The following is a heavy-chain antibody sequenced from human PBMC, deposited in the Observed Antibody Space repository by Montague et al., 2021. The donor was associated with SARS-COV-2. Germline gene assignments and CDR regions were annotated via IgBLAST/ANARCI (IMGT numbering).Heavy chain of an antibody. D-gene: IGHD2-15*01. Sequence: SLRLSCAASGFTFRDYAMHWVRQAPGKGLEWVAIMSFNGTNAHYAVSVKGRFTISRDNSKNTLFLQMNSLRAEDTAVYYCAKDRDARHTTPIDYWGQGTQVTVSS. CDR3: AKDRDARHTTPIDY. CDR1: GFTFRDYA. CDR2: MSFNGTNA. J-gene: IGHJ4*02. V-gene: IGHV3-30*04.